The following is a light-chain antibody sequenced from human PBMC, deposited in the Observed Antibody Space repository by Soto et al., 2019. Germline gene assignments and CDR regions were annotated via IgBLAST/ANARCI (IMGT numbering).Light chain of an antibody. V-gene: IGKV3-20*01. CDR1: QSVSISY. CDR2: GTS. Sequence: EIVLTQSPGTLSLSPGERATLSCRASQSVSISYLVWYQQRPGQPPRLLIYGTSNRAAGIPDRFTGTGSGTDFTLTIYRLEPEDSAVYYCQQYGSSALTFRGGTKVEIK. J-gene: IGKJ4*01. CDR3: QQYGSSALT.